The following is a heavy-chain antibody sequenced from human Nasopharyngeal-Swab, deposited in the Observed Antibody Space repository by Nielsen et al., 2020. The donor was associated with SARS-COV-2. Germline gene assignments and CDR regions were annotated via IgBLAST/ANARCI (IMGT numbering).Heavy chain of an antibody. CDR2: IYYSGST. CDR1: GGSISSGGYY. D-gene: IGHD3-16*02. Sequence: LRLSCTVSGGSISSGGYYWSWIRQHPGKGLEWIGYIYYSGSTNYNPSLKSRVTISVDTSKNQFSLKLSSVTAADTAVYYCARHANYDYVWGSYRPHDAFDIWGQGTMVTVSS. V-gene: IGHV4-31*03. J-gene: IGHJ3*02. CDR3: ARHANYDYVWGSYRPHDAFDI.